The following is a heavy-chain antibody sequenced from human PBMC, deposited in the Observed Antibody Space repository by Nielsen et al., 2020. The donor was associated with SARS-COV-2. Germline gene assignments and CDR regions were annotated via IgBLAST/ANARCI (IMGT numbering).Heavy chain of an antibody. V-gene: IGHV1-18*01. J-gene: IGHJ6*03. CDR2: ISAYNGNT. Sequence: ASVKVSCKASGYTFTSYGISWVRQAPGQGLEWMGWISAYNGNTNYAQKLQGRVIMTTDTSTSTAYMELRSLRSDDTAVYYCAREGGSTDYYYYYMDVWGKGTTVTVSS. D-gene: IGHD2-2*01. CDR1: GYTFTSYG. CDR3: AREGGSTDYYYYYMDV.